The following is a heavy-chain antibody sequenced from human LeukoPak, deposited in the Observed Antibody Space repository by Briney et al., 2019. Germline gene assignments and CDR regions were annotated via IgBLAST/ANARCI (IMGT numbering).Heavy chain of an antibody. J-gene: IGHJ4*02. V-gene: IGHV3-74*01. CDR3: VRGNNAMNCFDN. Sequence: PGGSLRLSCAASGFTFSSYWMHWVRQAPGKGLVWVSRINSDGSPTTYADSVKGRFTISRDNAKNTLYLQMNSLRAEDTAVYYCVRGNNAMNCFDNWGQGTLVTVSS. CDR1: GFTFSSYW. CDR2: INSDGSPT. D-gene: IGHD2-8*01.